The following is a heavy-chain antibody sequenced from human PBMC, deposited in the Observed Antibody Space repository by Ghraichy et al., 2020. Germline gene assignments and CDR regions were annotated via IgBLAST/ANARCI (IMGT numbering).Heavy chain of an antibody. V-gene: IGHV3-15*07. Sequence: GGSLRLSCAASGFTFSNAWMNWVRQAPGKGLEWLGRVKSKSDGGTIDYAAPVKGRFSISRDDSKNTLYLQMNSLKTEDTAVYYCTKDVPALDYWGQGTLVTVSS. J-gene: IGHJ4*02. CDR2: VKSKSDGGTI. CDR1: GFTFSNAW. CDR3: TKDVPALDY.